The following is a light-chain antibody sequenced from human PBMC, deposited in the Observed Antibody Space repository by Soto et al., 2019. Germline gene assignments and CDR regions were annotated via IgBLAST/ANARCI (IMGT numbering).Light chain of an antibody. CDR1: QSLSSN. J-gene: IGKJ1*01. CDR2: GAS. Sequence: EIVMTQSPATLSVSPRERATLSCRASQSLSSNLAWYHQKPGQAPRLLIYGASTRATGIPARFSGSGSGTEFTLTISSLQSEDFAVYYCQQYNAWPRTFGQGTKVEIK. V-gene: IGKV3-15*01. CDR3: QQYNAWPRT.